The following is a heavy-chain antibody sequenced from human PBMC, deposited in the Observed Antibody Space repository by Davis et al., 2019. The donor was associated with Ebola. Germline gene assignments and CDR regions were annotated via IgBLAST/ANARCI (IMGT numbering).Heavy chain of an antibody. CDR2: IGTAGDT. V-gene: IGHV3-13*01. CDR3: ARALSAVTASYYYYGMDV. Sequence: PGGSLRLSCAASGFTFSSYDMHWVRQATGKGLEWVSAIGTAGDTYYPGSVKGRFTISRENAKNSLYLQMNSLRAGDTAVYYCARALSAVTASYYYYGMDVWGQGTTATVSS. D-gene: IGHD4-17*01. CDR1: GFTFSSYD. J-gene: IGHJ6*02.